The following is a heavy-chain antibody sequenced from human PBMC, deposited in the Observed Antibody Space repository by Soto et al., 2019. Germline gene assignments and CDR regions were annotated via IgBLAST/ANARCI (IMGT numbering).Heavy chain of an antibody. CDR1: GFTFSNAW. J-gene: IGHJ4*02. CDR3: TTDLLAPDYDFWSDYPGGFDY. CDR2: IKSKTDGGTT. D-gene: IGHD3-3*01. V-gene: IGHV3-15*01. Sequence: GGSLRLSCAASGFTFSNAWMSWVRQAPGKGLEWVGRIKSKTDGGTTDYAAPVKGRFTISRDDSKNTLYLQMNSLKTEDTAVYYCTTDLLAPDYDFWSDYPGGFDYWGQGTLVTVSS.